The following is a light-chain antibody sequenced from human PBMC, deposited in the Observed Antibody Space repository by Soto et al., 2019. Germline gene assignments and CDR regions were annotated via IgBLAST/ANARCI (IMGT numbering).Light chain of an antibody. J-gene: IGKJ5*01. CDR1: QNINNY. Sequence: DIQITESASSLSSAVGDRVTITFQASQNINNYLNWYQQKPGRAPKLLIYDASNLEAGVPSRSRGSGSGTDFTFTISRLQPEDIATYYCQQYENLPTFGQGTRLEIK. CDR3: QQYENLPT. CDR2: DAS. V-gene: IGKV1-33*01.